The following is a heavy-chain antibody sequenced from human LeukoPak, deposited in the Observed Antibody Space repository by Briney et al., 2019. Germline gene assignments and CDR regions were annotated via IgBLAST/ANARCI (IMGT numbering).Heavy chain of an antibody. CDR2: IIPILGIA. D-gene: IGHD3-10*01. CDR3: ARDATNYGSGSYYNEEDY. CDR1: GGTFSSYA. Sequence: ASVKVSCKASGGTFSSYAISWVRQAPGQGLEWMGRIIPILGIANYAQKFQGRVTITADKSTSTAYMELSSLRSEDTAVYYCARDATNYGSGSYYNEEDYWGQGTLVTVSS. V-gene: IGHV1-69*04. J-gene: IGHJ4*02.